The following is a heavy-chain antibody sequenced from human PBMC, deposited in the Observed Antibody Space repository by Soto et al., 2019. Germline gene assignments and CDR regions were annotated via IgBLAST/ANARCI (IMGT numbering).Heavy chain of an antibody. CDR1: GYSFTSYL. CDR3: ARLLTLGMSGPFDY. D-gene: IGHD7-27*01. V-gene: IGHV5-51*01. CDR2: IYHGNSNT. J-gene: IGHJ4*02. Sequence: GESLKISCKGSGYSFTSYLIGWVREMPGKGLGWMEIIYHGNSNTRYSPYFQGQITISAAKSLSTAYLQWSSLKASATDIYYCARLLTLGMSGPFDYWGQGTLVAVSS.